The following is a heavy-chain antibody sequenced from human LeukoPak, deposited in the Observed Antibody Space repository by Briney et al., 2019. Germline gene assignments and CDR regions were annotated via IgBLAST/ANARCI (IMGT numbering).Heavy chain of an antibody. CDR2: INHSGST. J-gene: IGHJ4*01. D-gene: IGHD3-10*01. CDR1: GFTFSDYY. V-gene: IGHV4-34*01. CDR3: ARAHYYCSGYFDF. Sequence: GSLRLSCAASGFTFSDYYMSWIRQAPGKGLEWIGEINHSGSTNYNPSLKSRVTISVDTSKNQFSLKLSSVTAADTAVYYCARAHYYCSGYFDFWGQGTLVTVPS.